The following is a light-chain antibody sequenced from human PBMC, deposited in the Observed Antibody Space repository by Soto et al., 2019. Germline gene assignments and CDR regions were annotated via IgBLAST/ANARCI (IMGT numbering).Light chain of an antibody. CDR1: QTIRSNF. Sequence: EIVLTQSPGTLSLSPGERATLSCRASQTIRSNFLTWYQQKPGQAPRLLIYGASTRAAGSPDRFSGSGSGTDFTLLISRLEHEDFTVYCCQHYYSSSGHTFGQGTKLQIK. J-gene: IGKJ2*01. CDR3: QHYYSSSGHT. V-gene: IGKV3-20*01. CDR2: GAS.